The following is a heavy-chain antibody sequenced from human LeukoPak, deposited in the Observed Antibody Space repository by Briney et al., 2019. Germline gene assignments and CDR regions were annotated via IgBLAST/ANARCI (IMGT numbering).Heavy chain of an antibody. J-gene: IGHJ5*02. CDR3: ARGGVNNYFHP. CDR1: GYTFTGYC. V-gene: IGHV1-2*02. CDR2: INPNSDGT. Sequence: ASVTVSCKASGYTFTGYCMHWVRLAPRPGMEWMGWINPNSDGTNYAQKFQDRVTMTGDTSVSTAYMDLSRLRSDDTAVYYCARGGVNNYFHPWGQGTLVTVS. D-gene: IGHD3-10*01.